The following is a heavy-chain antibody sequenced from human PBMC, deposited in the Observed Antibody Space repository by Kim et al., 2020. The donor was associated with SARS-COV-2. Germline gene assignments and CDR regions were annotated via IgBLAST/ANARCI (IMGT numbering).Heavy chain of an antibody. J-gene: IGHJ4*02. CDR3: ARDSEGGRAFEY. D-gene: IGHD1-26*01. CDR2: FYISGTT. Sequence: SETLSLTCTVSGDSSSSYFWTWIRQPAGKGLEWIGRFYISGTTNYNPSLKSRVTMSVDTSKNQFSLNLTSVTAADTAVYYCARDSEGGRAFEYWGQGIQVTVSS. V-gene: IGHV4-4*07. CDR1: GDSSSSYF.